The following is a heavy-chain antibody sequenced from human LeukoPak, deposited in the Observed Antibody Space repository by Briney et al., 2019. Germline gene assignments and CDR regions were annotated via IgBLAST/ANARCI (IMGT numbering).Heavy chain of an antibody. CDR3: ARVLPYGSGIQDH. J-gene: IGHJ4*02. CDR1: GFAFSSYW. Sequence: GGSLRLSCAASGFAFSSYWMAWVRQTPGKGLEWVAHIKGDGSERYYVDSVKGRFTISRDNGEISLSLQMNSLGAEDTAVYYCARVLPYGSGIQDHWGQGTLVTVSS. D-gene: IGHD3-10*01. CDR2: IKGDGSER. V-gene: IGHV3-7*04.